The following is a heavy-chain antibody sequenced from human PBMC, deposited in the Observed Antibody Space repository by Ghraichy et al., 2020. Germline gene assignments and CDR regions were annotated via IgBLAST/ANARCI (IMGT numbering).Heavy chain of an antibody. CDR1: GYTFTSYG. V-gene: IGHV1-18*04. J-gene: IGHJ6*02. Sequence: ASVKVSCKASGYTFTSYGISWVRQAPGQGLEWMGWISAYNGNTNYAQKLQGRVTMTTDTSTSTAYMELRSLRSDDTAVYYCARDGIAAAGTPDEEFYYYYYYGMDVWGQGTTVTVSS. CDR2: ISAYNGNT. D-gene: IGHD6-13*01. CDR3: ARDGIAAAGTPDEEFYYYYYYGMDV.